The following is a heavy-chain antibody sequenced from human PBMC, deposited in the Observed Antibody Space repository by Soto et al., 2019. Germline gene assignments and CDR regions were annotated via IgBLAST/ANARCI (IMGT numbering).Heavy chain of an antibody. V-gene: IGHV4-4*02. Sequence: SETLSLTCAVSGGSISSSNWWSWDRQPPGKGLEWIGEIYHSGSTNYNPSLKSRVTISVDKSKNQFSLKLSSVTAADTAVYYCARDGDKWFGELLQAEYFQHWGQGTLVTVSS. D-gene: IGHD3-10*01. J-gene: IGHJ1*01. CDR3: ARDGDKWFGELLQAEYFQH. CDR1: GGSISSSNW. CDR2: IYHSGST.